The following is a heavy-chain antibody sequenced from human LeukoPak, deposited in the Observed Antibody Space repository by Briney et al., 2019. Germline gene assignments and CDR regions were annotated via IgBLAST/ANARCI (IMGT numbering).Heavy chain of an antibody. J-gene: IGHJ6*04. Sequence: RVASVKLSCTASGVTFSSYAISWVRQAPGQGLEWMGGIIPIFGTANYAQKFQGRVTITADKSTSTGCMELSSLRSEDTAVYYCARAKYYYGSGSYYDEMDVWGKGTTVTVFS. V-gene: IGHV1-69*06. CDR3: ARAKYYYGSGSYYDEMDV. CDR2: IIPIFGTA. D-gene: IGHD3-10*01. CDR1: GVTFSSYA.